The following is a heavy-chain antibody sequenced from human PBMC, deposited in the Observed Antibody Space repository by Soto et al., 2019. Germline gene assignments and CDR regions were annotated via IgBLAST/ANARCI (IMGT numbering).Heavy chain of an antibody. CDR1: GGSISSDDFY. CDR3: ARRYGGNLDY. CDR2: IYYSGNT. Sequence: PSETLSLTCTVSGGSISSDDFYWSWIRQHPGKGLEWIGYIYYSGNTYYNPSLKSRVTILVDTSKNQFSLKLSSVTAADTAVYYCARRYGGNLDYWGQGTLVTVSS. D-gene: IGHD1-26*01. J-gene: IGHJ4*02. V-gene: IGHV4-30-4*08.